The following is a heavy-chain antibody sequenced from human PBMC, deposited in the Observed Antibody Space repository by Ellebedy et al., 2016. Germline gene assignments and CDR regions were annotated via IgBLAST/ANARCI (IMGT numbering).Heavy chain of an antibody. D-gene: IGHD2-21*02. V-gene: IGHV1-2*02. CDR3: AREHTLSYCGGDCYYFDY. CDR2: INPNSGGT. J-gene: IGHJ4*02. Sequence: ASVKVSXKASGYTFTGYYMHWARQAPGQGLEWMGWINPNSGGTNYAQKFQGRVTMTRDTSISTAYMELSRLRSDDTAVYYCAREHTLSYCGGDCYYFDYWGQGTLVTVSS. CDR1: GYTFTGYY.